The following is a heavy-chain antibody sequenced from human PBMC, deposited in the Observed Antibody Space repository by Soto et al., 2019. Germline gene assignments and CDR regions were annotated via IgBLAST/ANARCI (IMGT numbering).Heavy chain of an antibody. J-gene: IGHJ4*02. CDR1: GYTFTHYY. CDR2: INPASGST. D-gene: IGHD6-13*01. Sequence: QVQLVQSGAEVKKPGASVKLSCRTSGYTFTHYYIHWVRQAPGQGLEWLRIINPASGSTNYAQDFQGRVTLTMDTSTTTVYMDLSGLRAVDTAIFYCARDLAAGDHWGQGTLVTVSS. V-gene: IGHV1-46*01. CDR3: ARDLAAGDH.